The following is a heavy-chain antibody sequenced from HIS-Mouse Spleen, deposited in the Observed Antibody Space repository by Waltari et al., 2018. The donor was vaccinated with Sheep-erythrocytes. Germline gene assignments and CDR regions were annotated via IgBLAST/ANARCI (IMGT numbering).Heavy chain of an antibody. Sequence: EVQLVESGGGLVQPGGSLRLSCAASGFTFSSYSMNWVRQAPGKGLEWVSYISGSSSTIYYADSVKGRFTISRDNAKNSLYLHMNSLRDEDTAVYYCARDYGDWYFDLWGRGTLVTVSS. J-gene: IGHJ2*01. D-gene: IGHD3-10*01. CDR3: ARDYGDWYFDL. CDR2: ISGSSSTI. V-gene: IGHV3-48*02. CDR1: GFTFSSYS.